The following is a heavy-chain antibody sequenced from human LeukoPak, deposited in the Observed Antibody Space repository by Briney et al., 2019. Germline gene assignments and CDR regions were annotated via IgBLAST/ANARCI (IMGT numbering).Heavy chain of an antibody. CDR2: IYYSGTT. V-gene: IGHV4-59*01. D-gene: IGHD3-10*01. J-gene: IGHJ4*02. CDR3: ASGGSYYGY. CDR1: GVSISEYY. Sequence: SETLFLTCAISGVSISEYYWGWIRQSPGKGLEWIGYIYYSGTTDSNPSLKSRVTISVDKSTNHLSLRLTSATPADTAVYYCASGGSYYGYWGPGTPVTVSS.